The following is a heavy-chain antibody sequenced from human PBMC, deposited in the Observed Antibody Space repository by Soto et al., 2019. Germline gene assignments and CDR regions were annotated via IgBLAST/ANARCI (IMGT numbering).Heavy chain of an antibody. Sequence: SETLSLTCAVYGGSFSGYYRSWIRQPPGKGLEWIGEINHSGSTNYNPSLKSRVTISVDTSKNQFSLKLSSVTAADTAVYYCARGWINRSPGYWGQGTLVTVSS. CDR3: ARGWINRSPGY. J-gene: IGHJ4*02. D-gene: IGHD1-1*01. CDR2: INHSGST. V-gene: IGHV4-34*01. CDR1: GGSFSGYY.